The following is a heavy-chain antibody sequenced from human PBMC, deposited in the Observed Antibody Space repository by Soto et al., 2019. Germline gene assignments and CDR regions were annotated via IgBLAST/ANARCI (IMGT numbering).Heavy chain of an antibody. D-gene: IGHD5-12*01. CDR3: QKQRLERWLRSEIDY. J-gene: IGHJ4*02. CDR1: GFTLSSYG. CDR2: ISYDESNK. V-gene: IGHV3-30*18. Sequence: QVQLVESGGGVVQPGRSLRLSCAASGFTLSSYGMHWVRQAPGKGLEWVAVISYDESNKSYADSVRGRFTISRDTSRNTLYLQMNSLTVHDTAVYFGQKQRLERWLRSEIDYWGQGTLVTVSS.